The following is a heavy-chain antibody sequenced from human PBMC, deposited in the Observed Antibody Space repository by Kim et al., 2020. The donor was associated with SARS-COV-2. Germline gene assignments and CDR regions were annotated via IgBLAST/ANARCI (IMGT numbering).Heavy chain of an antibody. Sequence: SETLSLTCTVSGGSISSCGYYWSWIRQHPGKDLEWIGYIYYSGSTYYNPSLKSRVTISVDTSKNQFSLTLSSVTAADTAVYYCARGTITMVRGVLYNWCDPWGQGALVTVSS. J-gene: IGHJ5*02. D-gene: IGHD3-10*01. CDR1: GGSISSCGYY. CDR2: IYYSGST. V-gene: IGHV4-31*03. CDR3: ARGTITMVRGVLYNWCDP.